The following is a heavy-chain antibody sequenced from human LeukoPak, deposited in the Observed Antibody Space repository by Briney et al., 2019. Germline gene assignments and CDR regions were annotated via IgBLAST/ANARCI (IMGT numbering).Heavy chain of an antibody. CDR2: IYHSGST. J-gene: IGHJ4*02. CDR1: GGSISSGGYS. CDR3: ARGRIQLGNPIDY. D-gene: IGHD5-18*01. Sequence: SQTLSLTCAVSGGSISSGGYSWSWIRQPPGKGLEWIVYIYHSGSTYYNPSLKSRVTISVDRSKNQFSLKLSSVTAADTAVYYCARGRIQLGNPIDYWGQGTLVTVSS. V-gene: IGHV4-30-2*01.